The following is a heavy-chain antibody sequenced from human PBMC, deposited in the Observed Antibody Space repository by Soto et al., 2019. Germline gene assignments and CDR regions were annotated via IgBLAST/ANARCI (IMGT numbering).Heavy chain of an antibody. V-gene: IGHV1-69*01. CDR2: IIPIFGTT. D-gene: IGHD1-1*01. J-gene: IGHJ4*01. CDR1: GGTFSNYP. CDR3: ARPRTTATTKGYDY. Sequence: QVQLVQSGAEVKKPGSSVRVSCKASGGTFSNYPIGWVRQAPGQGLEWMEVIIPIFGTTNYAQRFQGRFTISADESTSPAYMELSRLRYEDTAVYFCARPRTTATTKGYDYWGHGTLVTVSS.